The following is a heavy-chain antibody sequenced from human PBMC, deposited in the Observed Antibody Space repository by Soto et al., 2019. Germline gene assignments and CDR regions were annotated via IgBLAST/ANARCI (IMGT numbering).Heavy chain of an antibody. D-gene: IGHD6-13*01. V-gene: IGHV3-33*01. CDR1: GFSFNSNG. CDR2: IYYDGGNR. Sequence: GGSLRLSCATSGFSFNSNGMHWVRQAPGKGLEWVAIIYYDGGNRKYADSVRGRFTVSRDSSKNTVYLQMNSLGAEETAVYYCVRESWTRSEAFDYWGQGAQVTVSS. J-gene: IGHJ4*02. CDR3: VRESWTRSEAFDY.